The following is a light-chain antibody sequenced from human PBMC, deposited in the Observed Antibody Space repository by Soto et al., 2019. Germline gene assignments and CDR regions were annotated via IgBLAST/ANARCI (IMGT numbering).Light chain of an antibody. Sequence: QSALAQPATVSGSPVQSITITCPGTSRDVAGYNYVSWCQQPPGKAPKHMIYEVSERPSGVSNRFTGSKSGNTASLTISGIQAEDEADYYCSSYTSSSTLYVFGTGTKVTVL. V-gene: IGLV2-14*01. CDR3: SSYTSSSTLYV. CDR2: EVS. J-gene: IGLJ1*01. CDR1: SRDVAGYNY.